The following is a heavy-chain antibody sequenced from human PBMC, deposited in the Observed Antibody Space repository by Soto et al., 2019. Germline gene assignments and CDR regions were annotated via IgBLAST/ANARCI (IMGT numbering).Heavy chain of an antibody. CDR3: ARGGRYDFWSGNYYMDV. CDR2: INHSGST. D-gene: IGHD3-3*01. CDR1: GGSFSGYY. J-gene: IGHJ6*03. Sequence: QVQLQQWGAGLLKPSETLSLTCAVYGGSFSGYYWSWFRQPPGKGLEWIGEINHSGSTNYNPSLKSRVTISVDTSKNQFSLKLSSVTAADTAVYYCARGGRYDFWSGNYYMDVWGKGTTVTVSS. V-gene: IGHV4-34*01.